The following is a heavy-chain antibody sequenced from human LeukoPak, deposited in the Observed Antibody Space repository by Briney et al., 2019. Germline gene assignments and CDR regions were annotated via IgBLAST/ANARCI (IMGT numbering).Heavy chain of an antibody. D-gene: IGHD2-21*01. CDR2: ISTSGNT. CDR3: ARDIHSP. J-gene: IGHJ3*01. Sequence: SETLSLTCTVSGASISNYYWSWLRQPAGKGPEWIGHISTSGNTNYSPSLKSRVTISVDTSKNQFSLKLSSVTAADTAVYYCARDIHSPWGQGTMVTVSS. CDR1: GASISNYY. V-gene: IGHV4-4*07.